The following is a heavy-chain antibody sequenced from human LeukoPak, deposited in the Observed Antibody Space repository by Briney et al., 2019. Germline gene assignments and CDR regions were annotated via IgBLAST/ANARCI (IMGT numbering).Heavy chain of an antibody. CDR1: GYAFTGYY. J-gene: IGHJ4*02. D-gene: IGHD6-19*01. Sequence: ASVKVSCKASGYAFTGYYMHWVRQAPGQGLEWMGRINPNSGGTNYAQKFQGRVTMTRDTSISTAYMELSRLRSDDTAVYYCARRVAGYTHFDYWGQGTLVTVSS. CDR3: ARRVAGYTHFDY. V-gene: IGHV1-2*06. CDR2: INPNSGGT.